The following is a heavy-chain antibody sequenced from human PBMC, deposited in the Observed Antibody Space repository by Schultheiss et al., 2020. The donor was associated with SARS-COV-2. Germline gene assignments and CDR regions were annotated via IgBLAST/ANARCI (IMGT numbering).Heavy chain of an antibody. CDR3: ARRYSGYDWN. V-gene: IGHV4-34*01. CDR2: INHSGST. Sequence: SETLSLTCAVYGGSFSGYYWSWIRQPPGKGLEWIGEINHSGSTNYNPSLKSRVTMSVDTSKNQFSLKLSSVTAADTAVYYCARRYSGYDWNWGQGTLVTVSS. J-gene: IGHJ4*02. CDR1: GGSFSGYY. D-gene: IGHD5-12*01.